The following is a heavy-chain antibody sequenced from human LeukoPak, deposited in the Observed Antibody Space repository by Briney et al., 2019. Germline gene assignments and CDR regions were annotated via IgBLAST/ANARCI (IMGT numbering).Heavy chain of an antibody. V-gene: IGHV4-61*02. CDR1: GGSISSGTYY. CDR2: IYTDGRT. Sequence: PSETLSLTCTVSGGSISSGTYYWSWIRQPAGKGLEWIGRIYTDGRTNYNPSLKSRATISVDTSQSHFSLKLRSVTAADTAVYYCARGRGDSRRDFDYWGQGTLVTVSS. CDR3: ARGRGDSRRDFDY. D-gene: IGHD2-21*02. J-gene: IGHJ4*02.